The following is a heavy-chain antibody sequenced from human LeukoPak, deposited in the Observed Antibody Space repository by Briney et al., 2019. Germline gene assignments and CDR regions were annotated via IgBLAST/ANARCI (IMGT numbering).Heavy chain of an antibody. Sequence: GESLQISCQGSGYNFRDYWIAWVRQMPGKGLEWMGIIYPGDSDARYSPSFQGQVTFSADKSISTAYLQWSSLKASDAAIYYCARPPVLGASGYYYGLDVWGQGTTVTVSS. CDR3: ARPPVLGASGYYYGLDV. CDR2: IYPGDSDA. D-gene: IGHD3-16*01. V-gene: IGHV5-51*01. J-gene: IGHJ6*02. CDR1: GYNFRDYW.